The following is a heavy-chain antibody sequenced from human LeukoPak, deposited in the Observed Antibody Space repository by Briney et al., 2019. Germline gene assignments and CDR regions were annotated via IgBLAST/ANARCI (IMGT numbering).Heavy chain of an antibody. CDR2: INHSGST. J-gene: IGHJ4*02. D-gene: IGHD5/OR15-5a*01. CDR3: ARGLWDNLRFDF. Sequence: SETLSLTCAVYGGSFSGYYWSWIRQPPGKGLEWIGEINHSGSTNYNPSLKSRVTISVDTSKNQFSLKLSSVTAADTAVYYCARGLWDNLRFDFWGQGTLVTVSS. V-gene: IGHV4-34*01. CDR1: GGSFSGYY.